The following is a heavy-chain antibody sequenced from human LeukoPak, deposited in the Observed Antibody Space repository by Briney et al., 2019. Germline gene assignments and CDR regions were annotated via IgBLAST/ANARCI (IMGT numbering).Heavy chain of an antibody. V-gene: IGHV5-51*01. CDR2: IYPGDSDT. CDR1: GYTFSSYW. J-gene: IGHJ4*02. CDR3: ARQNDFRLDY. Sequence: PGGSLRLSCKGSGYTFSSYWIGWVRQMPGKGLEWMGLIYPGDSDTRYSPSLQGQVTISVDTSIGTAYLQWSSLRASDTAIYYCARQNDFRLDYWGQGTLDTVSS. D-gene: IGHD3-3*01.